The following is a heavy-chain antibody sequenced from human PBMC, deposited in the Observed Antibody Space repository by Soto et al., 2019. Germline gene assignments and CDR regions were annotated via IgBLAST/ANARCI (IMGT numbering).Heavy chain of an antibody. CDR1: GFILSTYA. CDR3: ARAGCDGGSCYTLVGLRYGMDV. D-gene: IGHD2-15*01. J-gene: IGHJ6*02. Sequence: QVQLVESGGGVVQPGRSLRLSCAASGFILSTYAMYWVRQAPGKGLEWVAVISYDGNNKYYADSVKGRFTISRDNSKNPLYLKMNSLRAEDTAVYYCARAGCDGGSCYTLVGLRYGMDVWGQGTTVTVSS. V-gene: IGHV3-30-3*01. CDR2: ISYDGNNK.